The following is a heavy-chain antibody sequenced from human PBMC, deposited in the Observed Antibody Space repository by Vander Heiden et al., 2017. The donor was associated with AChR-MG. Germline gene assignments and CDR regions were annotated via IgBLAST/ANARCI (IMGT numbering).Heavy chain of an antibody. V-gene: IGHV3-53*02. CDR3: ARVSRLYYYAMDV. D-gene: IGHD6-13*01. J-gene: IGHJ6*02. Sequence: EVQLVETGGDLIQPGGSLRLSCAASGFTVNSNYISWVRQAPGKGLEWVSVIHSGGSTYYADSVRGRFTISRDNSKNTLYLHMNSLRAEDTAVYFCARVSRLYYYAMDVWGQGTTVTVSS. CDR2: IHSGGST. CDR1: GFTVNSNY.